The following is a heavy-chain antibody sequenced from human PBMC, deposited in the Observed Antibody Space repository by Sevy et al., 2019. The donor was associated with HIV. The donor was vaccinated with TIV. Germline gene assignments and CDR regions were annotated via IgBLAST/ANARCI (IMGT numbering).Heavy chain of an antibody. CDR1: GGSISSGNYY. D-gene: IGHD2-15*01. CDR2: ISYTGNT. V-gene: IGHV4-30-4*01. CDR3: ARDATEYTSSYVWFDP. Sequence: SETLSLTCTVSGGSISSGNYYWHWIRQPPGKGLEWIGYISYTGNTYYNPSLKGPVTISVDTSNNQFSLRLTSVTAAETAVYYCARDATEYTSSYVWFDPWGQGTLVTVSS. J-gene: IGHJ5*02.